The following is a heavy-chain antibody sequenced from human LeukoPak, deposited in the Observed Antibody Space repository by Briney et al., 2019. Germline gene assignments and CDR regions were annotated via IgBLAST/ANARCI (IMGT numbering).Heavy chain of an antibody. Sequence: SETLSLTCAVYGGSFSGYYWSWIRQPPGKGLEWIGYIYYSGSTNYNPSLKSRVTISVDTSKNQFSLKLSSVTAADTAVYYCARGGSGSYRPFDYWGQGTLVTVSS. CDR1: GGSFSGYY. J-gene: IGHJ4*02. CDR3: ARGGSGSYRPFDY. CDR2: IYYSGST. V-gene: IGHV4-59*01. D-gene: IGHD1-26*01.